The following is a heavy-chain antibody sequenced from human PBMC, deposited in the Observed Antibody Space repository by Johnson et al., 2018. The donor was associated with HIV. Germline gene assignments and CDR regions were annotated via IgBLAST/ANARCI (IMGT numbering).Heavy chain of an antibody. Sequence: VQLVASAGGLVQPASSLTLSCSASGFTFDVSAMHWVRQAPGKGLEWVSGISWNSGSICYADPVKGRFTISRDNAKNSLYLQMNSLRAEDTALYYCAKDMTPSQLAAFDIWGQGTMVTVSS. V-gene: IGHV3-9*01. CDR3: AKDMTPSQLAAFDI. CDR2: ISWNSGSI. CDR1: GFTFDVSA. D-gene: IGHD6-13*01. J-gene: IGHJ3*02.